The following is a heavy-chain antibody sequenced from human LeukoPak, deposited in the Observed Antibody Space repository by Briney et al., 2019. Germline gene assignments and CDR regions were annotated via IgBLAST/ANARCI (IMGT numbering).Heavy chain of an antibody. CDR3: ARDYYGSGSYYWYYFDY. J-gene: IGHJ4*02. D-gene: IGHD3-10*01. CDR2: INHSGST. CDR1: GGSFSGYY. Sequence: PSETLSLTCAVYGGSFSGYYWSWIRHPPGKGLEWIGEINHSGSTNYNPSLKSRVTISVDTSKNQFSLKLSSVTAADTAVYYCARDYYGSGSYYWYYFDYWGRGTLVTVSS. V-gene: IGHV4-34*01.